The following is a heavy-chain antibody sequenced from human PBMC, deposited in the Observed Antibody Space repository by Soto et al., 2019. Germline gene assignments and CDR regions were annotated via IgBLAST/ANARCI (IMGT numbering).Heavy chain of an antibody. Sequence: ASWKVSWKACGYIFTAFYIHWWRQSPGQVLEGMGRMNVYTGGTTYAQKFQGRFTMTRDTSISTAYMEVTNVKSDDTAIYYCARDGNFVLRGYSFGFDFWGQGTRVTVSS. D-gene: IGHD5-18*01. CDR3: ARDGNFVLRGYSFGFDF. CDR1: GYIFTAFY. J-gene: IGHJ4*02. CDR2: MNVYTGGT. V-gene: IGHV1-2*06.